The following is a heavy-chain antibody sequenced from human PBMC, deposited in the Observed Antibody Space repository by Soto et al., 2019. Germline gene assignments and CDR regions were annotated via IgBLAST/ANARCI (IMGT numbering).Heavy chain of an antibody. CDR3: ARGGVYCSSTSCSTVPYYFDY. J-gene: IGHJ4*02. Sequence: QVQLQQWGAGLLKPSETLSLTCAVYGGSFSGYYWSWIRQPPGKGLEWIGEINHSGSTNYNPSLKGGVTISVDTSKSQFSLKLSSVTAADTAVYYCARGGVYCSSTSCSTVPYYFDYWGQGTLVTVSS. D-gene: IGHD2-2*01. V-gene: IGHV4-34*01. CDR1: GGSFSGYY. CDR2: INHSGST.